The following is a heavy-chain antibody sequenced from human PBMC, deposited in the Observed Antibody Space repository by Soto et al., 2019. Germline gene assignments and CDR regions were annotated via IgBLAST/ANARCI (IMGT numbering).Heavy chain of an antibody. Sequence: SVKVSCKASGGTFSSYAISWVRQAPGQGLEWMGGIIPIFGTANYAQKFQGRVTITADESTSTAYMELSSLRSEDTAVYYCARGSPLKNYYDSSGYFDLWGQGTLVTVPQ. CDR1: GGTFSSYA. J-gene: IGHJ4*02. D-gene: IGHD3-22*01. CDR3: ARGSPLKNYYDSSGYFDL. CDR2: IIPIFGTA. V-gene: IGHV1-69*13.